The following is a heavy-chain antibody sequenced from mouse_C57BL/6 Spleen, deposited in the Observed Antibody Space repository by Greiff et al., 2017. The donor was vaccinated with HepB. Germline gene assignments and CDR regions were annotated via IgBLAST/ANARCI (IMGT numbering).Heavy chain of an antibody. J-gene: IGHJ3*01. CDR1: GYAFSSSW. Sequence: VQLQQSGPELVKPGASVKISCKASGYAFSSSWMNWVKQRPGKGLEWIGRIYPGDGDTNYNGKFKGKATLTADKSSSTTYMQLSSLTSEDSAVYFCARNYGSSYGVWFADWGQGTLVTVSA. CDR3: ARNYGSSYGVWFAD. D-gene: IGHD1-1*01. CDR2: IYPGDGDT. V-gene: IGHV1-82*01.